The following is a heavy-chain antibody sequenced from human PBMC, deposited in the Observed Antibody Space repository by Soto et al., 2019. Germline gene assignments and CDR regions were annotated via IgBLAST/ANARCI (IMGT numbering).Heavy chain of an antibody. Sequence: GGSLSLSWAASGFTFTSYWMHCVHQAPVKGLVWVSRINSEGSSTSYADSVKGRFTISRDNSKNTLYLQMNSLRAEDTAVYYCAKVPHNNMARGRYFDYWGQGTLVTVSS. CDR2: INSEGSST. D-gene: IGHD3-10*01. J-gene: IGHJ4*02. CDR1: GFTFTSYW. CDR3: AKVPHNNMARGRYFDY. V-gene: IGHV3-74*01.